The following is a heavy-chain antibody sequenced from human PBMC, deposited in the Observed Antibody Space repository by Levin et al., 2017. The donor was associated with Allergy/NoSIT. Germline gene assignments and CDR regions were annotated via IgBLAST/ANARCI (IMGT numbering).Heavy chain of an antibody. V-gene: IGHV3-23*01. CDR2: MRYSGDTT. J-gene: IGHJ3*02. D-gene: IGHD1-26*01. CDR1: GFTFSSYT. CDR3: AKGLYSGSPYRAFNM. Sequence: PGGSLRLSCAASGFTFSSYTMTWVRQAPGKGLEWVSTMRYSGDTTHYADSVKGRFTISRDSSKDTLFLQMNSLRAEDTAVDYCAKGLYSGSPYRAFNMWGQGTMVTVSS.